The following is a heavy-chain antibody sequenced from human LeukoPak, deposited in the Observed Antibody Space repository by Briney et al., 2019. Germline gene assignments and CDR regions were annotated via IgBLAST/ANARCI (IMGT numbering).Heavy chain of an antibody. D-gene: IGHD1-26*01. CDR2: ISGSTSGT. CDR3: AKSLSGALAKFDY. J-gene: IGHJ4*02. Sequence: GGSLRLSCAASGFTFSSYAMSWVRQAPGRGLEWVSTISGSTSGTYYADSVKGRFTISRDNSQNTLYLQMNSLRAEDTAVYYCAKSLSGALAKFDYWGQGTLVTVSS. CDR1: GFTFSSYA. V-gene: IGHV3-23*01.